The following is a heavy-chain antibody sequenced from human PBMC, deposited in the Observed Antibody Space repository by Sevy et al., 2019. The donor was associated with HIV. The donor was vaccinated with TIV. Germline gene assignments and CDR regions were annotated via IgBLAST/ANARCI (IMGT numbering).Heavy chain of an antibody. V-gene: IGHV4-34*01. Sequence: SETLSLTCAVYCGSFSAYYWSWIRQPPGKGLEWIGEINHSGSTNYNPSLKSRVTISLHTSKNQFSLKLTSVTAADTAVYYCARGVTVTTVPYYFDYWGQGTLVTVSS. CDR3: ARGVTVTTVPYYFDY. D-gene: IGHD4-4*01. CDR2: INHSGST. J-gene: IGHJ4*02. CDR1: CGSFSAYY.